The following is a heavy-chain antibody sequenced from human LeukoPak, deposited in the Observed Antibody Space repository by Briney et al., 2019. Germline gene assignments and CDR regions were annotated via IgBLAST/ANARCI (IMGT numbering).Heavy chain of an antibody. J-gene: IGHJ5*02. V-gene: IGHV1-18*01. CDR2: ISAYNGNT. Sequence: ASVKVSCKASGHTFTSYGISWVRQAPGQGLEWMGWISAYNGNTNYAQKLQGRVTMTTDTSTSTAYMELRSLRSDDTAVYYCARLPDYYDSSWFDPWGQGTLVTVSS. CDR1: GHTFTSYG. CDR3: ARLPDYYDSSWFDP. D-gene: IGHD3-22*01.